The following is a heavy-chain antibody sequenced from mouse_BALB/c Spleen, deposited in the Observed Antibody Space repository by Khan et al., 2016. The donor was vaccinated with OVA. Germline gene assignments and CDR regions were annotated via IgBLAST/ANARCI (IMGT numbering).Heavy chain of an antibody. D-gene: IGHD2-10*01. V-gene: IGHV2-6-1*01. J-gene: IGHJ4*01. Sequence: QVQLKESGPGLVAPSPSLSITCTISGFSLTNYGVHWVRQPPGKGLEWLVVIWTDGSTSYNSALKSSLIISKDNSKSQVFLKMNRLKTDDTAMYYCARQPYYHYYIMDYWGQGTTVTVSS. CDR1: GFSLTNYG. CDR2: IWTDGST. CDR3: ARQPYYHYYIMDY.